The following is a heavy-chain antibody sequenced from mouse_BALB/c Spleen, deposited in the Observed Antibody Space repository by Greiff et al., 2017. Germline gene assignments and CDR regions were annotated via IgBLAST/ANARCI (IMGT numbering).Heavy chain of an antibody. CDR3: TRRDYDGYFDV. D-gene: IGHD2-4*01. CDR1: GYTFTSYW. CDR2: IDPSDSYT. Sequence: VQLQQPGAELVKPGASVKMSCKASGYTFTSYWMHWVKQRPGQGLEWIGVIDPSDSYTSYNQKFKGKATLTVDTSSSTAYMQLSSLTSEDSAVYYCTRRDYDGYFDVWGAGTTVTVSS. V-gene: IGHV1S127*01. J-gene: IGHJ1*01.